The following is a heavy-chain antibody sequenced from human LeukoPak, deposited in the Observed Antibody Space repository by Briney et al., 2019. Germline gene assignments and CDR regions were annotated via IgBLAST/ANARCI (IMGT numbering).Heavy chain of an antibody. V-gene: IGHV1-2*02. D-gene: IGHD6-19*01. CDR2: INPNSGGT. CDR1: GYTFTGYY. CDR3: ARDSYSSGWTRGVY. Sequence: ASVKVSCKASGYTFTGYYMHWVRQAPGQGLEWMGWINPNSGGTNYAQKFQGRVTMTRDTSISTAYMELSSLTSDDTAVYYCARDSYSSGWTRGVYWGQGTLVTVSS. J-gene: IGHJ4*02.